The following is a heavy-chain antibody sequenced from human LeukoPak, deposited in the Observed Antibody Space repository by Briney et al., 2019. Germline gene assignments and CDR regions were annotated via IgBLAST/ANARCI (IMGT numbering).Heavy chain of an antibody. CDR3: ATGLLWFGEPGY. CDR1: GYTFINNW. Sequence: ASVKVSCKASGYTFINNWMHWVRQAPGKGLEWMGGFDPEDGETIYAQKFQGRVTMTEDTSTDTAYMELSSLRSEDTAVYYCATGLLWFGEPGYWGQGTLVTVSS. CDR2: FDPEDGET. J-gene: IGHJ4*02. V-gene: IGHV1-24*01. D-gene: IGHD3-10*01.